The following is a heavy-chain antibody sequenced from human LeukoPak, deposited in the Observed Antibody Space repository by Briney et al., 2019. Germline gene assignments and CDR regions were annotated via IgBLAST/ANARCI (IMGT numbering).Heavy chain of an antibody. V-gene: IGHV3-23*01. CDR1: RFTFNTYA. CDR3: AKDRAPYSSSWPLDY. CDR2: ISGNGDIT. D-gene: IGHD6-13*01. Sequence: GGSLRLSCAASRFTFNTYAVNWVRQAPGKGLEWVSAISGNGDITYYADSVRGRFTISRDNSKNTLYLQMNSLRAEDTAVYYCAKDRAPYSSSWPLDYWGQGTLVTVSS. J-gene: IGHJ4*02.